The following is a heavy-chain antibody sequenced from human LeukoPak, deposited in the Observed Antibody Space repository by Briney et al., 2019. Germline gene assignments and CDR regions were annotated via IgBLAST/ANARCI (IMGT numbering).Heavy chain of an antibody. CDR2: IYYSGST. J-gene: IGHJ4*02. CDR3: ARRRIVGASDFDY. CDR1: GGSISSSSYY. V-gene: IGHV4-39*01. Sequence: PSETLFLSCTVSGGSISSSSYYWGWIRQPPGKGLEWVGSIYYSGSTYYNPSLKSRVTISVDTSKNQFSLKLSSVTAADTAVYYCARRRIVGASDFDYRGQGTLVTISS. D-gene: IGHD1-26*01.